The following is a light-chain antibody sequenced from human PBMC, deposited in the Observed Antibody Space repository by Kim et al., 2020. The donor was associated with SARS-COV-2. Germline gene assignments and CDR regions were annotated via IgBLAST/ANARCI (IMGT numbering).Light chain of an antibody. CDR1: QDITKY. V-gene: IGKV1-33*01. CDR3: QQYDSLPLT. Sequence: ASVGDRVTITSQASQDITKYLNWYQQKPGKAPKFLIFDAANLEKGVPSRFRGSGSGTHFTFTISSLQPEDVATYYCQQYDSLPLTFGGGTKVDIK. J-gene: IGKJ4*01. CDR2: DAA.